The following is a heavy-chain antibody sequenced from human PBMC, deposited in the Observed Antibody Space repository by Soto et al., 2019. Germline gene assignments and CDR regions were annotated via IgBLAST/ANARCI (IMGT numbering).Heavy chain of an antibody. CDR2: INPNSGGT. CDR1: GYTFTGYY. J-gene: IGHJ3*02. D-gene: IGHD2-2*01. V-gene: IGHV1-2*04. CDR3: ARGIVVVPAEWETDAFDI. Sequence: ASVKVSFKASGYTFTGYYMQWVRQAPGQGLEWMGWINPNSGGTNYAQKFQGWVTMTRDTSISTAYMELSRLRSDDTAVYYCARGIVVVPAEWETDAFDIWGQGTMVTVSS.